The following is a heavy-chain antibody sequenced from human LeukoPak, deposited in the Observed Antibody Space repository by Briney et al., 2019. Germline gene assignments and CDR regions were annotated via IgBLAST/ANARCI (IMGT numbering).Heavy chain of an antibody. CDR1: GFTFSSYA. Sequence: GGSLRLSCAASGFTFSSYAMSWVRQAPGKGLEWVSAIGGSGGSTYYADSVKGRFTISRDNSKNTLYLQMNSLRAEDTAVYYCAKVSLLSGYYYGYWGQGTLVTVSS. D-gene: IGHD3-22*01. CDR2: IGGSGGST. V-gene: IGHV3-23*01. CDR3: AKVSLLSGYYYGY. J-gene: IGHJ4*02.